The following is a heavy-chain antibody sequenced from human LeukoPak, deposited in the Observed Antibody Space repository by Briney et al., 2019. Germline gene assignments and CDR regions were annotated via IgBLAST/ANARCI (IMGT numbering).Heavy chain of an antibody. CDR2: IYHSGST. CDR3: ARERDYYYDMDV. CDR1: GGSISSGGYS. V-gene: IGHV4-30-2*01. J-gene: IGHJ6*02. Sequence: PSETLSLTCAVSGGSISSGGYSWSWIRQPPGKGLEWIGYIYHSGSTYYNPSLKSRVTISVDRSKNQFSLKLSSVTAADTAVYYCARERDYYYDMDVWGQGTTVTVSS.